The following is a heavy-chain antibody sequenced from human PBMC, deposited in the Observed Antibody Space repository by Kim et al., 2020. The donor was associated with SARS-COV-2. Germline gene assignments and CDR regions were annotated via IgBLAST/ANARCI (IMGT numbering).Heavy chain of an antibody. CDR3: GMSGI. CDR2: IKRDGSEK. Sequence: GGSLRLSCADSGDTVSTYWVTWVRQAPGKGLEWVANIKRDGSEKYYGVSAKGRFTLSRDNAKSTVYLQMNSLRSEDTAVYYCGMSGIWGPGNLVTVAS. CDR1: GDTVSTYW. V-gene: IGHV3-7*01. J-gene: IGHJ4*02.